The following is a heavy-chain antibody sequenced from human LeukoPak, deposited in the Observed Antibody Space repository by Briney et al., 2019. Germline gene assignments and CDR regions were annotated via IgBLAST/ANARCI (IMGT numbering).Heavy chain of an antibody. CDR2: IYTSGNT. CDR3: ARERGSGWYDMAFDF. J-gene: IGHJ4*02. V-gene: IGHV4-4*07. Sequence: SETLSLTCTVSGGSISNYYWNWIRQPAGKGLQWIGRIYTSGNTKYNPSLKSRVSMSVDTSQNQVSLKVNSVTAADTAIYYCARERGSGWYDMAFDFWGQGTLVTISS. D-gene: IGHD6-19*01. CDR1: GGSISNYY.